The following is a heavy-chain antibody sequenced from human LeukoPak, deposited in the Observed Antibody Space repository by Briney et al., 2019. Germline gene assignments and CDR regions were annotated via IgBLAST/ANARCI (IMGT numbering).Heavy chain of an antibody. CDR1: GGSISADHW. D-gene: IGHD1-1*01. Sequence: WETLSLTSAVSGGSISADHWWSWVRQPPGKGLEWIGEIHHSGHTNYNPSLKSRVAISVDKSQDQFSLKLSSVTAADTAVYYCARHELVVPFFDYWGQGTLVTVSS. J-gene: IGHJ4*02. CDR2: IHHSGHT. V-gene: IGHV4-4*02. CDR3: ARHELVVPFFDY.